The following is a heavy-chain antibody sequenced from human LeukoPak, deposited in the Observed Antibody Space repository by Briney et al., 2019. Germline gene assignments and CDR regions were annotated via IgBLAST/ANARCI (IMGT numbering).Heavy chain of an antibody. V-gene: IGHV3-33*01. CDR2: IWYDGSNK. J-gene: IGHJ4*02. CDR1: GFTFSSYG. Sequence: GGSLRLSCAASGFTFSSYGIHWVRQAPGKGLEWVAVIWYDGSNKYYADSVKGRFTISRDNSKNTLYLQMNSLRAEDTAVYYCAVWLSDSSGRYAGFDYWGQGTLVTVSS. CDR3: AVWLSDSSGRYAGFDY. D-gene: IGHD6-19*01.